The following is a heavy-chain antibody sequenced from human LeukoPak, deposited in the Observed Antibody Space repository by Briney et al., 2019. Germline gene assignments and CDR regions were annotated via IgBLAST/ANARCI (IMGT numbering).Heavy chain of an antibody. D-gene: IGHD3-16*01. CDR3: ARVWGSFDY. J-gene: IGHJ4*02. CDR2: IYYSGSS. Sequence: PSETLSLTCTVSGDSISSTSYFWGWIRQPPGKGLEWIGNIYYSGSSYYNPSLKSRVTISLDTSKNQFSLRLRSVTAADTAGYYCARVWGSFDYWGQGSPVTVS. CDR1: GDSISSTSYF. V-gene: IGHV4-39*01.